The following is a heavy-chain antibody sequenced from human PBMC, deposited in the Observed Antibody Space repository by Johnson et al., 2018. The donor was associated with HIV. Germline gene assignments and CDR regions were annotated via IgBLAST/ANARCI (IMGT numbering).Heavy chain of an antibody. CDR2: ISSIGTTI. V-gene: IGHV3-11*04. Sequence: QVQLVESGGGLVKPGGSLRLSCVASGFRFSDHYMSWIRQAPGKGLEWVSYISSIGTTIYSADSVKGRFTTSRDNTNNSLYLQMNSLKAEDTAVYYCAREAYYARAFDLWGQGTMVTVSS. CDR3: AREAYYARAFDL. J-gene: IGHJ3*01. CDR1: GFRFSDHY. D-gene: IGHD3-3*01.